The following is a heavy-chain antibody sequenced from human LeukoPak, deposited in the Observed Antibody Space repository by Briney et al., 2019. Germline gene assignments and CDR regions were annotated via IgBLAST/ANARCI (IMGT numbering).Heavy chain of an antibody. V-gene: IGHV1-69*13. CDR3: ARGEDDSSGYYFYAFDI. CDR1: GGTFSSYA. Sequence: ASVKVSCKASGGTFSSYAISWVRQAPGQGPEWMGGIIPIFGTANYAQKFQGRVTITADESTSTAYMELSSLRSEDTAVYYCARGEDDSSGYYFYAFDIWGQGTMVTVSS. CDR2: IIPIFGTA. J-gene: IGHJ3*02. D-gene: IGHD3-22*01.